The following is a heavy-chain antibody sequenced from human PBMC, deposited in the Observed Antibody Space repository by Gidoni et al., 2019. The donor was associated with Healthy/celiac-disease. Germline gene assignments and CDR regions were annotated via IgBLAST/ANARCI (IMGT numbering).Heavy chain of an antibody. CDR1: GGSISSGCYS. V-gene: IGHV4-30-2*01. J-gene: IGHJ4*02. CDR2: IYHSGSP. CDR3: ARGAGGGDPYYFDY. D-gene: IGHD2-21*01. Sequence: QLQLQESGSGLVKPSQTLSLTCAVSGGSISSGCYSWSWLRQPPGKGLEWIGYIYHSGSPYYNPSLTSRVTISVDRSKNQFSLKLSSVTAADTAVYYCARGAGGGDPYYFDYWGQGTLVTVSS.